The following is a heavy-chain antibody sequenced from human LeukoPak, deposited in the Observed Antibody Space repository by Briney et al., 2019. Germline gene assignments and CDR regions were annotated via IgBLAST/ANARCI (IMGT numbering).Heavy chain of an antibody. V-gene: IGHV1-46*01. CDR3: ARTPYYYGSGSPYYYYGMDV. CDR2: INPRGGST. J-gene: IGHJ6*02. Sequence: RRASVKVSCKASGYTFTSYYMHWVRQAPGQGLEWLGIINPRGGSTGYAQKFQGRVTMTRDTSTSTVSMELSSLRSEDTAVYYCARTPYYYGSGSPYYYYGMDVWGQGTTVTVSS. D-gene: IGHD3-10*01. CDR1: GYTFTSYY.